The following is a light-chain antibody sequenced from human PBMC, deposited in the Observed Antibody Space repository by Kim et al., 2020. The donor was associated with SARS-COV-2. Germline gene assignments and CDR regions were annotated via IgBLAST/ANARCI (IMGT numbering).Light chain of an antibody. J-gene: IGLJ2*01. CDR2: DTS. CDR1: TGAVTSGHY. CDR3: LLSYSGARWGV. V-gene: IGLV7-46*01. Sequence: QAVVTQEPSLTVSPGGTVTLTCGSSTGAVTSGHYPYWFQQKPGQAPRTLIYDTSNKHSWTPARFSGSLLGGKAALTLSGAQPEDEAEYYWLLSYSGARWGVFGGGTKVTVL.